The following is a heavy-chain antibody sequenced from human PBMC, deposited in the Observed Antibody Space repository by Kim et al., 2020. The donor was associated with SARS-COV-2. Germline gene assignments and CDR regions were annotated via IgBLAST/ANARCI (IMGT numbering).Heavy chain of an antibody. Sequence: SETLSLTCTVSGGSISSYYWSWIRQPPGKGLEWIGYIYYSGSTNYNPSLKSRVTISVDTSKNQFSLKLSSVTAADTAVYYCARVPYSSSSRGAFDIWGQGTMVTVSS. D-gene: IGHD6-6*01. CDR3: ARVPYSSSSRGAFDI. V-gene: IGHV4-59*01. CDR2: IYYSGST. CDR1: GGSISSYY. J-gene: IGHJ3*02.